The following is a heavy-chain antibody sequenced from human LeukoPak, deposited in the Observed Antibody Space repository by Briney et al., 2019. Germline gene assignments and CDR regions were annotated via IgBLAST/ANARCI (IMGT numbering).Heavy chain of an antibody. J-gene: IGHJ4*02. CDR3: ARDLKWSYGTEY. CDR2: IYTSASGST. Sequence: KPSETLSLTCTVSGGSISSYYWSWIRQPAGKGLEWIGHIYTSASGSTNYNPSLKSRVTMSVDTSKNQLSLRLSSVTAADTAVYYCARDLKWSYGTEYWGQGTLVTVSS. V-gene: IGHV4-4*07. D-gene: IGHD1-26*01. CDR1: GGSISSYY.